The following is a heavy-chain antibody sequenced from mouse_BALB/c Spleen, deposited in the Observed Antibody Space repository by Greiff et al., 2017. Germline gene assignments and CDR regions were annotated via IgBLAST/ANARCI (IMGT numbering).Heavy chain of an antibody. J-gene: IGHJ4*01. CDR3: ARELDAMDY. CDR2: IRNKANGYTT. D-gene: IGHD4-1*01. V-gene: IGHV7-3*02. Sequence: EVQLVESGGGLVQPGGSLRLSCATSGFTFTDYYMSWVRQPPGKALEWLGFIRNKANGYTTEYSASVKGRFTISRDNSQSILYLQMNTLRAEDSATYYCARELDAMDYWGQGTSVTVSS. CDR1: GFTFTDYY.